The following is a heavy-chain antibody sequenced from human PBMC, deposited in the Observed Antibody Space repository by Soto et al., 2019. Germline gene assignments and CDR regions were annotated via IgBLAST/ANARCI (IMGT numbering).Heavy chain of an antibody. V-gene: IGHV1-69*06. J-gene: IGHJ3*02. CDR2: IIPIFGTA. CDR1: GGTFSSYA. Sequence: GASVKVSCKASGGTFSSYAISWVRQAPGQGLEWMGGIIPIFGTANYAQKFQGRVTITADKSTSTAYMELSSLRSEDTAVYYCFSGGRCYDTCWDGNAFDIWGQGKMVTVSS. D-gene: IGHD2-15*01. CDR3: FSGGRCYDTCWDGNAFDI.